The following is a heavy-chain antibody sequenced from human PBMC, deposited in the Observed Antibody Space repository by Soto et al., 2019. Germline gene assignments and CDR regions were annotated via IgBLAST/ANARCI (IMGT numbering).Heavy chain of an antibody. Sequence: GASVKVSCKASGGTFSSYAISWVRQAPGQGLEWMGGIIPIFGTANYAQKFQGRVTITADESTSTAYMELSSLRSEDTAVYYCARGTRSYDAFDIWGQGTMVTVSS. CDR1: GGTFSSYA. CDR3: ARGTRSYDAFDI. J-gene: IGHJ3*02. V-gene: IGHV1-69*13. CDR2: IIPIFGTA. D-gene: IGHD3-10*01.